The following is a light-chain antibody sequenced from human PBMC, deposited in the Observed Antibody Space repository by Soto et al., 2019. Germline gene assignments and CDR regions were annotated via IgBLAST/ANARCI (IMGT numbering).Light chain of an antibody. V-gene: IGLV1-44*01. CDR2: NNN. CDR3: VAWDDSLNGVL. CDR1: SSNIGSNP. J-gene: IGLJ2*01. Sequence: QSVLTQPPSASVTPGQRVTISCSGSSSNIGSNPVHWYQQLPGTAPKLLIHNNNQRPSGVPDRFSGSKSGTSASLAISGLPSGDEADYYCVAWDDSLNGVLFGGGTKLTVL.